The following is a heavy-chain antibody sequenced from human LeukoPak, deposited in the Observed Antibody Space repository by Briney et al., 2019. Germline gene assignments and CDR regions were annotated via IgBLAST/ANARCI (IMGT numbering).Heavy chain of an antibody. CDR1: GGSISSYY. D-gene: IGHD3-22*01. Sequence: PSETLSLTYTVSGGSISSYYWSWIRQPAGKGLEWIGRIYTSGSTNYNPSLKSRVTMSVDTSKNQLSLKLSSVTAADTAVYYCARVVIASYYYYYMDVWGKGTTVTVSS. V-gene: IGHV4-4*07. CDR3: ARVVIASYYYYYMDV. CDR2: IYTSGST. J-gene: IGHJ6*03.